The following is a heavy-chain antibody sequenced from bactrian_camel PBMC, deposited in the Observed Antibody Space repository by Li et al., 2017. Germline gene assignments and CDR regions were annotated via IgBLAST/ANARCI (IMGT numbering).Heavy chain of an antibody. Sequence: HVQLVESGGGSVQAGGSLRLSCVISGYTGSGYCMGWFRQAPGKEREAVARVDDDGYTKYADSVKGRFTISEDNAKNTLYLQMNSLKPEDTAMYYCAAVVACDTVDNWVRSAEPDFGFWGQGTQVTVS. D-gene: IGHD1*01. V-gene: IGHV3-2*01. J-gene: IGHJ6*01. CDR1: GYTGSGYC. CDR3: AAVVACDTVDNWVRSAEPDFGF. CDR2: VDDDGYT.